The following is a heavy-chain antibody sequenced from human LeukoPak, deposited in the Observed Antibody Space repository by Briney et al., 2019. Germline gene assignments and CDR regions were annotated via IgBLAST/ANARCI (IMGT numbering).Heavy chain of an antibody. J-gene: IGHJ4*02. Sequence: PSETLSLTCTVSGGSISSYYWSWIRQPPGKGLEWIGYIHYSGSTNYNPSLKSRVTISVDTSKNQFSLKLSSVTAADTAVYYCASHGTNDSSELLYWGQGTLVTVSS. D-gene: IGHD3-22*01. CDR1: GGSISSYY. CDR3: ASHGTNDSSELLY. CDR2: IHYSGST. V-gene: IGHV4-59*01.